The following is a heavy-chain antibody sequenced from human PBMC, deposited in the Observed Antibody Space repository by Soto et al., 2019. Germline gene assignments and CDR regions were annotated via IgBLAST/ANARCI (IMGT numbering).Heavy chain of an antibody. CDR3: AGEGSYGYYYYYGMDV. CDR1: GGTFSSYA. V-gene: IGHV1-69*01. D-gene: IGHD3-16*01. Sequence: QVQLVQSGAEVKKPGSSVKVSCKASGGTFSSYAISWVRQAPGHGLEWMGGIIPIFGTANYAQKFQGSVTITADESTGTAYMELSSLRSEDTAVYYGAGEGSYGYYYYYGMDVWGQGTTVTLSS. J-gene: IGHJ6*01. CDR2: IIPIFGTA.